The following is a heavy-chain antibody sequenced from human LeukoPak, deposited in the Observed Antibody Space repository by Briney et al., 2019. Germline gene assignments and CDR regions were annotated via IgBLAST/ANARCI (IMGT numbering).Heavy chain of an antibody. J-gene: IGHJ3*02. D-gene: IGHD3-10*01. CDR3: ARVRITMVRGVIISNAFDI. V-gene: IGHV1-2*02. CDR2: VNFKTSAS. Sequence: ASVKVSCKASGYTFTGYYIHWVRQAPGQGLEYMGWVNFKTSASKSAQKFQGRVTMTRDTSISTAYMELSRLTSDDTAVYYCARVRITMVRGVIISNAFDIWGQGTMVTVSS. CDR1: GYTFTGYY.